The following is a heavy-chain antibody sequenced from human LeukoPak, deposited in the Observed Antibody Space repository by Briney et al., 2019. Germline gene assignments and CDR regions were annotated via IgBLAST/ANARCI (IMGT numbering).Heavy chain of an antibody. CDR1: GYSFTSYW. CDR2: IDPSDSYT. J-gene: IGHJ4*02. D-gene: IGHD6-6*01. CDR3: ARHPSIAARPDY. V-gene: IGHV5-10-1*01. Sequence: GESLLISCKGSGYSFTSYWISWVRQMPGKGLEWMGRIDPSDSYTNYSPSFQGHVTISADKSISTAYLQWSSLKASDTAMYYCARHPSIAARPDYWGQGTLVTVSS.